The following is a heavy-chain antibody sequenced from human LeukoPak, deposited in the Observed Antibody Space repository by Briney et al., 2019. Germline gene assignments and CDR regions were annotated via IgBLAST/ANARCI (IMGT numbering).Heavy chain of an antibody. V-gene: IGHV3-21*01. CDR2: ISSSSSYI. Sequence: PGGPLRLSCAASGFTFSSYSMNWVRQAPGKGLEWVSSISSSSSYIYYADSVKGRFTISRDNAKNSLYLQMNSLRAEDTAVYYCAREWLQTFDYWGQGTLVTVSS. CDR3: AREWLQTFDY. CDR1: GFTFSSYS. D-gene: IGHD5-12*01. J-gene: IGHJ4*02.